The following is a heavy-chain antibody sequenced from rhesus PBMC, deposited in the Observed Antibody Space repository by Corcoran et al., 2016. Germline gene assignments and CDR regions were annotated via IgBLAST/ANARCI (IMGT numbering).Heavy chain of an antibody. Sequence: QVKLQQWGEGLVKPSETLSLTCAVYGGSISGYYYWSWIRQPPGKGLEWNGYSYGNSPSTNYNPSLKKRVTISKDTSKNQFSLKLSSVTAADTAVYYCARGSSYSYYGLDSWGQGVVVTVSS. V-gene: IGHV4-73*01. J-gene: IGHJ6*01. CDR2: SYGNSPST. CDR1: GGSISGYYY. D-gene: IGHD4-29*01. CDR3: ARGSSYSYYGLDS.